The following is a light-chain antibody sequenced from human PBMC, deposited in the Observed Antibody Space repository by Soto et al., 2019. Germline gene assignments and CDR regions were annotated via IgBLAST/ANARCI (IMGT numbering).Light chain of an antibody. CDR1: QTISRDD. CDR3: YQYYTSPHT. Sequence: EIVLTQSPGTLSLSPGETATLSCRTSQTISRDDLAWYQQRPGQAPRLLVSATSRRATGIPDRFYGYGSGTDVTLTISSLEPEDFGVYYCYQYYTSPHTFGPGTRVDIK. V-gene: IGKV3-20*01. CDR2: ATS. J-gene: IGKJ3*01.